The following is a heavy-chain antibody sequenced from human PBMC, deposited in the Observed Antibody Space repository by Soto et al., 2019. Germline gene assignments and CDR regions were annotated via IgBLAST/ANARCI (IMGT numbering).Heavy chain of an antibody. V-gene: IGHV5-51*01. D-gene: IGHD6-6*01. CDR3: ATRGEAARPGHDEYCDGLDF. CDR1: GYAFTSYW. Sequence: EESLKISCTGSGYAFTSYWIAWVRQMPGKGLEWMGIIYPGDSDARYSPSFQGQVTISADKSITTAYLQWSSLKASDTAMYYCATRGEAARPGHDEYCDGLDFRGQGSKATVAS. CDR2: IYPGDSDA. J-gene: IGHJ6*02.